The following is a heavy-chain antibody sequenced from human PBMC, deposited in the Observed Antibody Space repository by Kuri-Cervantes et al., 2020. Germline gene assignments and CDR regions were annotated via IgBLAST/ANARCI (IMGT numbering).Heavy chain of an antibody. J-gene: IGHJ6*03. V-gene: IGHV3-48*04. CDR2: ISSSSSTI. Sequence: GESLKISCAASGFTFDDYAMHWVRQAPGKGLEWVSYISSSSSTIYYADSVKGRFTISRDNAKNSLYLQMDSLRAEDTAVYFCVRTYARKQMNYGSGRQDYYSYMDVWGKGTTVTVSS. CDR1: GFTFDDYA. CDR3: VRTYARKQMNYGSGRQDYYSYMDV. D-gene: IGHD3-10*01.